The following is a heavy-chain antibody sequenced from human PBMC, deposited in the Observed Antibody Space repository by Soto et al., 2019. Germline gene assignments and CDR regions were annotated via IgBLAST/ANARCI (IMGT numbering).Heavy chain of an antibody. CDR2: IIPILGIA. D-gene: IGHD6-6*01. CDR1: GGTFSSYP. V-gene: IGHV1-69*04. Sequence: SVKVSCKASGGTFSSYPMSWVRQAPGQGLEWMGRIIPILGIANYAQKFQGRVKITADKSTSTAYMELSSLRSEDTAVYYCARDEYSSSSGLIDYWGQGTLVTVSS. CDR3: ARDEYSSSSGLIDY. J-gene: IGHJ4*02.